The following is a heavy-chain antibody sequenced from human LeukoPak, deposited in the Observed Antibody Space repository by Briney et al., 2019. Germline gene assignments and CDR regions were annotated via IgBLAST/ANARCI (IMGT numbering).Heavy chain of an antibody. J-gene: IGHJ4*02. CDR2: IYPGDSDT. Sequence: GESLQISCQGSGSTFTSYWIGWARQLPGKGLEWMGIIYPGDSDTRYSPSFQGQVTISADKSTSTAYLQWSSLKASDTAMYYCARQGGHGPKYWGQGTLVTVSS. V-gene: IGHV5-51*01. CDR1: GSTFTSYW. D-gene: IGHD1-26*01. CDR3: ARQGGHGPKY.